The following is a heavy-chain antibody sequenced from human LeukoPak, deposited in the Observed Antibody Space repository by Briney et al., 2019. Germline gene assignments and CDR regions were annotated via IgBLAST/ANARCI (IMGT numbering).Heavy chain of an antibody. CDR2: IYTSGST. V-gene: IGHV4-61*02. Sequence: PSQTLSLTCTVSGGSISSGSYYWRWIRQPAGKGLEWIGRIYTSGSTNYNPSLKSRVTISVDTSKNQFSLKLSSVTAADTAVYYCARDLWVYYDFWSGYSNWFDPWGQGTLVTVSS. J-gene: IGHJ5*02. D-gene: IGHD3-3*01. CDR1: GGSISSGSYY. CDR3: ARDLWVYYDFWSGYSNWFDP.